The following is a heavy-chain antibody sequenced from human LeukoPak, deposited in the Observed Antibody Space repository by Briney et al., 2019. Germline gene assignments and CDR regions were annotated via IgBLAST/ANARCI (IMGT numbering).Heavy chain of an antibody. CDR2: IYYSGST. D-gene: IGHD3-3*01. CDR3: ARGRFLEWSDPSWFDP. J-gene: IGHJ5*02. CDR1: SGSITTGGYY. Sequence: PSETLSLTCTVSSGSITTGGYYWSWLRQHPGKGLEWIGNIYYSGSTYYNPSLKSRPIISIDTSKNQFSLKLTSVTAADTAVYYCARGRFLEWSDPSWFDPWGQGTLVTVSS. V-gene: IGHV4-31*03.